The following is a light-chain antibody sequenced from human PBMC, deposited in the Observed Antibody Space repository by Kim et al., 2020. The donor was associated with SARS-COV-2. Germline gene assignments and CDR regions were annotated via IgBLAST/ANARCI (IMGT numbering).Light chain of an antibody. J-gene: IGKJ2*01. CDR1: QTIRSD. V-gene: IGKV3-15*01. CDR2: AAS. CDR3: QQYIHWPYT. Sequence: EILMTQSPATLSVSPGEGATLSCRTSQTIRSDLAWYQQRPGQAPRLLIYAASTRATGIPARFSGSGSGTEFTLTISSLQSEDFAVYYCQQYIHWPYTCGQGTKLEIK.